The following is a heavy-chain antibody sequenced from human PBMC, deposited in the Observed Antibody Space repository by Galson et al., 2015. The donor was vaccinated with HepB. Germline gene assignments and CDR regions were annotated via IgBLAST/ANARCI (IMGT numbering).Heavy chain of an antibody. Sequence: SLRLSCAASGFTFDDYAMHWVRQAPGKGLEWVSGISWNSGSIGYADSVKGRFTISRDNAKNSLYLQMNSLRAEDTALYYCAKDNSFAAAGRFDYWGQGTLVTVSS. CDR1: GFTFDDYA. V-gene: IGHV3-9*01. CDR3: AKDNSFAAAGRFDY. J-gene: IGHJ4*02. CDR2: ISWNSGSI. D-gene: IGHD6-13*01.